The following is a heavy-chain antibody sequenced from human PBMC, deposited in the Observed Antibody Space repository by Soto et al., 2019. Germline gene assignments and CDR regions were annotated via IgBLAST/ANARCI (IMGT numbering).Heavy chain of an antibody. V-gene: IGHV3-7*01. CDR1: GFTFSSCW. D-gene: IGHD2-2*01. Sequence: GGSLRLSCAASGFTFSSCWMSWVRQAPGKGLEWVANIKQDGSEKYYVDSVKGRFTISRDNAKNSLYLQMNSLRAEDTAVYYCARRFVVPYYYYYMDVWGKGTTVTVSS. J-gene: IGHJ6*03. CDR2: IKQDGSEK. CDR3: ARRFVVPYYYYYMDV.